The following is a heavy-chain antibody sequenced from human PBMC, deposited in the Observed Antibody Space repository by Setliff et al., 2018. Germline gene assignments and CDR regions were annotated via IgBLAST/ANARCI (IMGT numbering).Heavy chain of an antibody. CDR1: GYTFTSYA. J-gene: IGHJ6*03. CDR3: ARTDYYYYYIDV. Sequence: ASVKVSCKASGYTFTSYAMHWVRQAPGQRLEWMGWLNAGNGNTKYSQKFQGRVAITRDTSASTAYMEVSSLRSEDTAVYYCARTDYYYYYIDVWGKGTTVTVSS. V-gene: IGHV1-3*01. CDR2: LNAGNGNT.